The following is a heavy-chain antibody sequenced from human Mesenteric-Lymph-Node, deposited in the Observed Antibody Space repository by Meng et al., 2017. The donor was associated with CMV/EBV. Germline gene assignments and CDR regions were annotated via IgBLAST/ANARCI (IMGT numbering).Heavy chain of an antibody. V-gene: IGHV6-1*01. CDR2: KDYRSEGYN. Sequence: IFRDSVSNNRAAWNWSRKSRSRGIEWMGRKDYRSEGYNDYAVAVRGRITINPDTSRNHFSLQLTSLTTEDTAVYYCAREAARSFATWGQGTLVTVSS. CDR1: RDSVSNNRAA. J-gene: IGHJ5*02. D-gene: IGHD6-6*01. CDR3: AREAARSFAT.